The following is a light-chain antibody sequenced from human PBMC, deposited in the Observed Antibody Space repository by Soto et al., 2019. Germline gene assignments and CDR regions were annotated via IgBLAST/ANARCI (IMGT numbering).Light chain of an antibody. V-gene: IGKV1-27*01. Sequence: DIQMTQSPSSLSASVGDRVTITCRASQGIINYLAWYQQKPGKAPKLLIYAASTLQSGVTSRFSGSGSGTDFTLTISGLQPEDVETYYCQKYNSAQLSFGGGTKVEIK. J-gene: IGKJ4*01. CDR3: QKYNSAQLS. CDR1: QGIINY. CDR2: AAS.